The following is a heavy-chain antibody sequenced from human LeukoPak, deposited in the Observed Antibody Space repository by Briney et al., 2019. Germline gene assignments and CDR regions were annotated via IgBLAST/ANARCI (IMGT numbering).Heavy chain of an antibody. CDR1: GYTFTGYG. D-gene: IGHD3-16*01. CDR3: ARTSHESVLYWSDP. V-gene: IGHV1-18*01. Sequence: ASVKVSCKASGYTFTGYGISWVRQAPGQGLEWMAWISAYNGNTNYAQKLQGRVTMTTDTSTSTVYMELRSLSSDDTAVYYCARTSHESVLYWSDPWGQGTLVNVSS. J-gene: IGHJ5*02. CDR2: ISAYNGNT.